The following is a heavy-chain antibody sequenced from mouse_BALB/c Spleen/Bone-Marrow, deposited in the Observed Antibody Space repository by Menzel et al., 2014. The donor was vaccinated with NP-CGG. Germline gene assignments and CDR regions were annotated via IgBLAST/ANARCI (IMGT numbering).Heavy chain of an antibody. CDR1: GYTFTSSW. CDR3: ARENIYSNCLWYCEV. J-gene: IGHJ1*01. Sequence: LVESGSVLVRPGVSVKLSCKASGYTFTSSWMHWAKQRPGQGLEWIGEIHPNRGNTTYNEKLKGKATLTVDTSSSPAYVELSSMTSEDTAVYYWARENIYSNCLWYCEVWGAETTVTVYS. V-gene: IGHV1S130*01. CDR2: IHPNRGNT. D-gene: IGHD2-5*01.